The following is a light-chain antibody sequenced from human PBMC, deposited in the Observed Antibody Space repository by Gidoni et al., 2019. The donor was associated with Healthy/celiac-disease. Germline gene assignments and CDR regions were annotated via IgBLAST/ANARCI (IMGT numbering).Light chain of an antibody. CDR2: WAS. V-gene: IGKV4-1*01. J-gene: IGKJ1*01. CDR1: QSVLYSSNNKNY. Sequence: DIVMTQSPDSLPVSLGERATINCRSRQSVLYSSNNKNYLAWYQQKPGQPPKLLIYWASTREAGVPDRFSGSGSGTDFTLTISGLQAEDVAVYYCQQYYSTPRTFGQGTKVEVK. CDR3: QQYYSTPRT.